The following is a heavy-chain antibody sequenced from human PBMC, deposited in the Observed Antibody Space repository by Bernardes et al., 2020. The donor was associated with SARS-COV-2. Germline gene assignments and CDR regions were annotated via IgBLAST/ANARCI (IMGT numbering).Heavy chain of an antibody. D-gene: IGHD6-19*01. CDR1: GFTFSTYC. J-gene: IGHJ4*02. Sequence: GGSLRLSCAACGFTFSTYCMHWIRQVPGKGLVWVSRINGDGNSINYADSVKGRFTISRDNAKNTLYLQMTSLTADDTALYYCARGSGNYYFDYWGRGTLITVSS. CDR3: ARGSGNYYFDY. CDR2: INGDGNSI. V-gene: IGHV3-74*01.